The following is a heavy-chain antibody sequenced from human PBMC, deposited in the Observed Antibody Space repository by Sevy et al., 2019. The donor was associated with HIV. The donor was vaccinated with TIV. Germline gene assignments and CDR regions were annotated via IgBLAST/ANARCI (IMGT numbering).Heavy chain of an antibody. CDR2: ISYDGNNK. J-gene: IGHJ4*02. D-gene: IGHD3-16*01. CDR1: GFTFSNNG. Sequence: GGSLRLSCAASGFTFSNNGMHWVRQAPGKGLEWVAVISYDGNNKYYADSVRGRFTISRDNTKNAMYLQMNSLRAEDTAVYYCARDKNYDYVWGSLDYWGQGTLVTVSS. V-gene: IGHV3-30-3*01. CDR3: ARDKNYDYVWGSLDY.